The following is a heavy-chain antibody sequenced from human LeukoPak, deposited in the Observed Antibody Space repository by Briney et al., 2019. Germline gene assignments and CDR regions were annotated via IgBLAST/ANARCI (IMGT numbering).Heavy chain of an antibody. V-gene: IGHV3-15*01. CDR3: TTEGGRYSRGDY. D-gene: IGHD1-26*01. Sequence: GGSLRLSCVASGFTFSNAWMSWVRQAPGKGLEWVGRIKSKSDGGTTDYAAPVKGRFTISRDDSKNTLYLQMNSLKTEDTAIYYCTTEGGRYSRGDYWGQGTLVTVSS. J-gene: IGHJ4*02. CDR1: GFTFSNAW. CDR2: IKSKSDGGTT.